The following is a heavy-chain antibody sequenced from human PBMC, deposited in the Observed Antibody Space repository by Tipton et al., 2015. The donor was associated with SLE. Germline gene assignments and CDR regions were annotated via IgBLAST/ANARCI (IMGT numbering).Heavy chain of an antibody. CDR3: ARSPALAARRVWFDP. D-gene: IGHD6-6*01. Sequence: TLSLTCTVSGGSISSSSYYWGWIRQPPGKGLEWIGYIYYSGSTNYNPSLKSRVTISVDTSKNQFSLKLSSVTAADTAVYYCARSPALAARRVWFDPWGQGTLVTVSS. CDR1: GGSISSSSYY. CDR2: IYYSGST. V-gene: IGHV4-61*05. J-gene: IGHJ5*02.